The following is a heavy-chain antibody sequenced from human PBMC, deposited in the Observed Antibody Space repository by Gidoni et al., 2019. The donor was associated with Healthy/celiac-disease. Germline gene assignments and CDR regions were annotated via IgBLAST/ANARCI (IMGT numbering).Heavy chain of an antibody. V-gene: IGHV1-46*03. CDR2: INPSGGST. CDR1: GYTFTSYY. CDR3: ARPRGGSGYYATAFDI. D-gene: IGHD3-22*01. Sequence: QVQLVQSGAEVKKPGASVKVSCKASGYTFTSYYMPGVRQAPGQGLEWMGIINPSGGSTSYAQKFQGRVTMTRDTSTSTVYMELSSLRSEDTAVYYCARPRGGSGYYATAFDIWGQGTMVTVSS. J-gene: IGHJ3*02.